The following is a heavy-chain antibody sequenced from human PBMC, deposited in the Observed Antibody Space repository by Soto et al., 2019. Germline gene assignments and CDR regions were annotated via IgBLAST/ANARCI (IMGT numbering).Heavy chain of an antibody. CDR1: GFTFSDYY. CDR2: ISSSGSTI. Sequence: GGSLRLSCAASGFTFSDYYMSWIRQAPGKGLEWVSYISSSGSTIYYADSVKGRFTISRDNAKNSLYLQMNSLRAEDTAVYYCARGRGGSGSYYKWYYYYYMDVWGKGTTVTVSS. D-gene: IGHD3-10*01. CDR3: ARGRGGSGSYYKWYYYYYMDV. J-gene: IGHJ6*03. V-gene: IGHV3-11*01.